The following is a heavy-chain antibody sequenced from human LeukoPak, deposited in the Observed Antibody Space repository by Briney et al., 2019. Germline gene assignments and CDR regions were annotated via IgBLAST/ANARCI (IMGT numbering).Heavy chain of an antibody. CDR2: IIPIFGTA. CDR1: GGTFSSYA. D-gene: IGHD2-2*01. J-gene: IGHJ6*02. CDR3: ARMYQLLSYYYYGMDV. Sequence: SVKVSCKASGGTFSSYAISWVRQAPGQGLEWMGGIIPIFGTANYAQKFQGRVTITADESTSTAYMELRSLRSDDTAVYYCARMYQLLSYYYYGMDVWGQGTTVTVSS. V-gene: IGHV1-69*13.